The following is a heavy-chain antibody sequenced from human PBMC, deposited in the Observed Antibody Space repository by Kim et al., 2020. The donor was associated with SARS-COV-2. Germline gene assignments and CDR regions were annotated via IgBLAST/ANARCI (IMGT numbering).Heavy chain of an antibody. D-gene: IGHD2-8*01. Sequence: GGSLRLSCAASGFTFSDYYMNWIRQAPGKGLEWVSYISSSGITIYYADSVKGRFTISRDNAKNSLYLQMSSLRAEDTAVYYCASNLIGHHPDDDYWGQGTLVTVSS. CDR2: ISSSGITI. J-gene: IGHJ4*02. CDR3: ASNLIGHHPDDDY. CDR1: GFTFSDYY. V-gene: IGHV3-11*01.